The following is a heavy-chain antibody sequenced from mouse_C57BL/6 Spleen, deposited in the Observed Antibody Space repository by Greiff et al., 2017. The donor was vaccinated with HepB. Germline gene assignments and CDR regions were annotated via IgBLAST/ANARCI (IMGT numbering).Heavy chain of an antibody. Sequence: QVTLKESGPGILQSSQTLSLTCSFSGFSLSTSGMGVSWIRQPSGKGLEWLAHIYWDDDKRYNPSLKSRLTISKDTSRNQVFLKITSVDTADTATYYCVLVPPYYGSSYGYAMDYWGQGTSVTVSS. CDR2: IYWDDDK. J-gene: IGHJ4*01. V-gene: IGHV8-12*01. D-gene: IGHD1-1*01. CDR3: VLVPPYYGSSYGYAMDY. CDR1: GFSLSTSGMG.